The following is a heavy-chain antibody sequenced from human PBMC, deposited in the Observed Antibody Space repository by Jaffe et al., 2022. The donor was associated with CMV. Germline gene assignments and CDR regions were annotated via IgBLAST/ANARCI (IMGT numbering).Heavy chain of an antibody. CDR1: GFTFSSYW. J-gene: IGHJ3*02. CDR2: INSDGSST. Sequence: EVQLVESGGGLVQPGGSLRLSCAASGFTFSSYWMHWVRQAPGKGLVWVSRINSDGSSTSYADSVKGRFTISRDNAKNTLYLQMNSLRAEDTAVYYCARRGGVGATPNAFDIWGQGTMVTVSS. D-gene: IGHD1-26*01. V-gene: IGHV3-74*01. CDR3: ARRGGVGATPNAFDI.